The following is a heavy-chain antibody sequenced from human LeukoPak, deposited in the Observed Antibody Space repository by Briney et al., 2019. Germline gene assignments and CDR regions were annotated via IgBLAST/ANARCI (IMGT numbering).Heavy chain of an antibody. CDR2: ISYDGSNK. Sequence: PGGSLRLSCEGSGFTFSTYGMHWVRPAPGKGLEWVAVISYDGSNKYYADSVKGRFTIPRDNSKNTLYLQMNSLRPEVTVVYYCAIDYLGVFDMWGQGTMVTVSS. V-gene: IGHV3-30*03. D-gene: IGHD2/OR15-2a*01. J-gene: IGHJ3*02. CDR3: AIDYLGVFDM. CDR1: GFTFSTYG.